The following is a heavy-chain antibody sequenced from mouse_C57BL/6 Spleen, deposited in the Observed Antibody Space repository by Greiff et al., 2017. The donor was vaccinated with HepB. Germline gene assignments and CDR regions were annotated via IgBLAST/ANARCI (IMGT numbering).Heavy chain of an antibody. CDR3: ARYYGSRRGDY. Sequence: QVQLQQPGAELVKPGASVKMSCKASGYTFTSYWITWVKQRPGQGLEWIRDIYPGSGSTNYNEKFKSKATLTVDTSSSTAYMQLSSLTSEDSAVYYCARYYGSRRGDYWGQGTTLTVSS. D-gene: IGHD1-1*01. V-gene: IGHV1-55*01. CDR2: IYPGSGST. J-gene: IGHJ2*01. CDR1: GYTFTSYW.